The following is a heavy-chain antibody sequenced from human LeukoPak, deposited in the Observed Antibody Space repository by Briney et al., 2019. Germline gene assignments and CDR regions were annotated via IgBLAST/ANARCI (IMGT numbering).Heavy chain of an antibody. V-gene: IGHV3-30-3*01. CDR2: LSYGGTNK. Sequence: GGSLRLSCAASGFTFSDYAMHWVRQAPGKGLGWVAVLSYGGTNKYYADSVKGRFTISRDNSKNTMLLQMNSLRAEDTAVYHCARDRSGYANDAFDFWGQGTMVTVSS. J-gene: IGHJ3*01. CDR3: ARDRSGYANDAFDF. D-gene: IGHD3-3*01. CDR1: GFTFSDYA.